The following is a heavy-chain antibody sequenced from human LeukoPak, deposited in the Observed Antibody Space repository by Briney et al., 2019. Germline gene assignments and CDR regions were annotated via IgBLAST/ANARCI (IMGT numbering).Heavy chain of an antibody. V-gene: IGHV4-38-2*02. J-gene: IGHJ4*02. Sequence: SETLSLTCTVSGYSISSGYYWGWIRQPPGKGLEWIGSIYHSGSTYYNPSLKSRVTISVDTSKNQFSLKLSSVTAADTAVYYCARREPSIAALDYWGQGTLVTVSS. CDR2: IYHSGST. CDR3: ARREPSIAALDY. CDR1: GYSISSGYY. D-gene: IGHD6-6*01.